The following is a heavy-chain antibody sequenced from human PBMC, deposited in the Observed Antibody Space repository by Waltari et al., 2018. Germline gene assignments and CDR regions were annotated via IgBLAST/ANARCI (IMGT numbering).Heavy chain of an antibody. CDR2: FSPNNGDN. D-gene: IGHD3-10*01. V-gene: IGHV1-2*02. Sequence: QVQLAQSGAEEKKPGASVTVSCKASGYTFPGYYNHWVRQAPGQGLEWMGWFSPNNGDNKYAQKFQGRVTMTRDTSINTAYMELSSLTSDDTAVYYCARDGPGAGNDDFDYWGQGTLVSVSS. J-gene: IGHJ4*02. CDR1: GYTFPGYY. CDR3: ARDGPGAGNDDFDY.